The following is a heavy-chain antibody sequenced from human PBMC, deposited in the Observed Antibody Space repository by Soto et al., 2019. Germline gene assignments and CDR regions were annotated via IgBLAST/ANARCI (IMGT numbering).Heavy chain of an antibody. V-gene: IGHV1-69*01. D-gene: IGHD6-19*01. Sequence: QVQLVQSGAEVKKPGSSVKVSCKASGGTFSSYAISWVRQAPGQGLEWMGGIIPIFGTANYAQKFKGRVTITANESTSTAYMELSRLRSEDTAVYYCARGGSGWYVYYYYGMDVWGQGTTVTVSS. CDR1: GGTFSSYA. CDR2: IIPIFGTA. J-gene: IGHJ6*02. CDR3: ARGGSGWYVYYYYGMDV.